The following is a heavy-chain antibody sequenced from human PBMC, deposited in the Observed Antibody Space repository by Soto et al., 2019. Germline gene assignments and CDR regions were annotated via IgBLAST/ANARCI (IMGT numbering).Heavy chain of an antibody. CDR1: EYFTSYA. V-gene: IGHV1-3*01. CDR3: ARSGKAGIKVVGPIEY. CDR2: INGGNGDT. J-gene: IGHJ4*02. D-gene: IGHD6-19*01. Sequence: QVQLVQSGAEVKKPGASVKVSCKASEYFTSYAMNWVRQAHGQRLEWMGWINGGNGDTKYSQKFPGRLTFTRDTSASSAYMVLSSLGSKDTAVYYCARSGKAGIKVVGPIEYWGQGTLGTVSS.